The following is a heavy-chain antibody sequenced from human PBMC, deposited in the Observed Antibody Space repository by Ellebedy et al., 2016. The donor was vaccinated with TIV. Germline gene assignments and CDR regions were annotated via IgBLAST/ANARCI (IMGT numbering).Heavy chain of an antibody. CDR1: GFTFSSYS. J-gene: IGHJ4*02. D-gene: IGHD5-18*01. V-gene: IGHV3-48*01. CDR3: ATPFQPGYSPGVWGY. Sequence: GGSLRLXXAASGFTFSSYSMNWVRQAPGKGLEWVSYISSSSSTIYYADSVKGRFTISRDNSKNTLYLQMNSLRAEDTAVYYCATPFQPGYSPGVWGYWGQGTLVTVSS. CDR2: ISSSSSTI.